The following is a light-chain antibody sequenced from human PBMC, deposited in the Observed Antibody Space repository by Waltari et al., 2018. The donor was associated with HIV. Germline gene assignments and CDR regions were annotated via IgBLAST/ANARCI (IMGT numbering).Light chain of an antibody. J-gene: IGLJ2*01. CDR2: EVS. Sequence: QSALTQPPSASGSPGQSVTISCPGTSSDLGGYPYVTWYQQYPGKAPKLMIYEVSKRPSGVPDRFSGSKSANTASLTVSGLQAEDEADYYCSSYGGSANLLFGGGTKLTVL. V-gene: IGLV2-8*01. CDR1: SSDLGGYPY. CDR3: SSYGGSANLL.